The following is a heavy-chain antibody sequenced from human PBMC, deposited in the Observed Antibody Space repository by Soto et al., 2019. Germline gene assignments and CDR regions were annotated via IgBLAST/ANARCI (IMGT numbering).Heavy chain of an antibody. Sequence: EVQLLESGGGLVQPGGSLRLSCAASGFTFSSYATSWVRQAPGKGLEWVSAISGSGGSTYYADSVKGRFTISRDNSKNTLYLQMNSLRAEDTAVYYCAKSCSPGFLEWLCAFDIWGQGTMVTVSS. CDR2: ISGSGGST. V-gene: IGHV3-23*01. CDR3: AKSCSPGFLEWLCAFDI. D-gene: IGHD3-3*01. J-gene: IGHJ3*02. CDR1: GFTFSSYA.